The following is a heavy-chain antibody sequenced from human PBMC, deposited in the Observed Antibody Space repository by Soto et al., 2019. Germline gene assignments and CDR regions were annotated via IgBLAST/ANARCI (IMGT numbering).Heavy chain of an antibody. V-gene: IGHV3-33*01. CDR2: IWYDGSNK. Sequence: QVQLVESGGGVVQPGRSLRLSCAASGFTFSSYGMHWVRQAPGKGLEWVAVIWYDGSNKYYADSVKGRFTISRDNSKNTLYLQKNSLRAEDTAVYYCARDNSGSFDYWGQGTLVTVSS. D-gene: IGHD1-26*01. CDR3: ARDNSGSFDY. CDR1: GFTFSSYG. J-gene: IGHJ4*02.